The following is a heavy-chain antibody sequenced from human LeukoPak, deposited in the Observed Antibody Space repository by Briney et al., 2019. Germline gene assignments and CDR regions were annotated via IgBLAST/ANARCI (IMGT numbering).Heavy chain of an antibody. CDR1: GFTFSSYG. CDR3: ARDLRYYDSSGYSDY. V-gene: IGHV3-30*02. Sequence: GGSLRLSCAASGFTFSSYGMHWVRQAPGKGLEWVAFIRYDGSNKYYADSVKGRFTISRDNSKNTLYLQMNSLRAEDTAVYYCARDLRYYDSSGYSDYWGQGTLVTVSS. J-gene: IGHJ4*02. D-gene: IGHD3-22*01. CDR2: IRYDGSNK.